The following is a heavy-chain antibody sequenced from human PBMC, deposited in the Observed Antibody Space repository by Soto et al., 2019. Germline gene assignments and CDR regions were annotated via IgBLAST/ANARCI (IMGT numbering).Heavy chain of an antibody. CDR2: IHYSGST. V-gene: IGHV4-59*08. Sequence: SDTLSLTCTVSGDSISSYYWSWIRHPPGNGLEWIGYIHYSGSTNYNPSLKSRVTISVDTSKNQFSLKLSSVTAADTAVYYCARHHFYCTGGSCYLQAYHYYGLDVWGQGTTVT. CDR1: GDSISSYY. CDR3: ARHHFYCTGGSCYLQAYHYYGLDV. J-gene: IGHJ6*02. D-gene: IGHD2-15*01.